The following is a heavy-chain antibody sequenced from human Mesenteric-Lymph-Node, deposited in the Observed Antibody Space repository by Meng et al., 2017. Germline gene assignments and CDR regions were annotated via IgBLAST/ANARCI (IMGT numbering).Heavy chain of an antibody. D-gene: IGHD1-26*01. CDR2: INAGNGNT. J-gene: IGHJ4*02. CDR3: ARDSGSYPDY. CDR1: GYTFTSYA. V-gene: IGHV1-3*01. Sequence: ASVKVSCKASGYTFTSYAMHWVRQAPGQRLEWMGWINAGNGNTKYSQKLQGRVTMTTDTSTSTAYMELRSLRSDDTAVYYCARDSGSYPDYWGQGTLVTVSS.